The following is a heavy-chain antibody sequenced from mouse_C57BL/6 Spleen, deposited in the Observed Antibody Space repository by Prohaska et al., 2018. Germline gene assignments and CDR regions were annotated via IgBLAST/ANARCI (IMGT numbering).Heavy chain of an antibody. V-gene: IGHV1-82*01. CDR3: ASWYFDV. Sequence: QVQLQQSGPELVKPGASVKISCKASGYAFSSSWMNWVKQRPGKGLEWIGRIYPGDGDTNYNGKFKGKATLTADKSSSTAYMQLSSLTSEDSAVYFCASWYFDVWGTGTTVTVSS. CDR1: GYAFSSSW. J-gene: IGHJ1*03. CDR2: IYPGDGDT.